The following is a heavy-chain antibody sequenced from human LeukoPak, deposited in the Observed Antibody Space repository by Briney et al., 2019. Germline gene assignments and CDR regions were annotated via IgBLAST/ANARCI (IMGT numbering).Heavy chain of an antibody. J-gene: IGHJ6*02. CDR3: ARGLRYYYYGMDV. Sequence: GGSLRLSCAASGFTFSDYYMSWIRQAPGKGLECVSYISSSSSYTNYADSVKGRFTISRDNAKNSLYLQMDSLRAEDTAVYYCARGLRYYYYGMDVWGQGTTVTGSS. CDR2: ISSSSSYT. V-gene: IGHV3-11*06. D-gene: IGHD3-16*01. CDR1: GFTFSDYY.